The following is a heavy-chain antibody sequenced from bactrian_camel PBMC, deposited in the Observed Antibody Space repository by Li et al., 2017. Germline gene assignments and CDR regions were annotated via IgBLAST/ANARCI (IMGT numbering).Heavy chain of an antibody. D-gene: IGHD3*01. V-gene: IGHV3S53*01. CDR2: IDTSGGT. Sequence: VQLVESGGGSVQTGGSLKLSCVVSGYKDYYMAWFRQAPGNEREAVAFIDTSGGTNYAYSVAGRFTISKDNAKNTLYLQMNSLKPEDTGVYTCVAETWVGYCPDFFTYWGQGTQVTVS. J-gene: IGHJ4*01. CDR1: GYKDYY. CDR3: VAETWVGYCPDFFTY.